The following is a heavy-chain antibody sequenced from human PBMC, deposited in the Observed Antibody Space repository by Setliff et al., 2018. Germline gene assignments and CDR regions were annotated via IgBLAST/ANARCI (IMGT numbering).Heavy chain of an antibody. Sequence: PGGSLRLSCEASGFVFSNYAMSWVRQAPGKGLEWVSVISGSGENTNYADSVKGRFTISRDISKNMLFLQMNSLRAEDTAIYYCARDVFDFRTGQADPWGQGTLVTVSS. CDR2: ISGSGENT. D-gene: IGHD3-3*01. V-gene: IGHV3-23*01. J-gene: IGHJ5*02. CDR1: GFVFSNYA. CDR3: ARDVFDFRTGQADP.